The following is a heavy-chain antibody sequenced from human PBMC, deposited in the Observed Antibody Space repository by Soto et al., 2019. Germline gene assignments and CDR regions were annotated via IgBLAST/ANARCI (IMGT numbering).Heavy chain of an antibody. V-gene: IGHV3-33*01. CDR3: ARAAAAGLIDY. CDR2: IWYDGSNK. Sequence: PGGSLRLSCAASGFTFSSYGMHWVRQAPGKGLEWVAVIWYDGSNKYYADSVKGRFTISRDNSKNTLYLQMNSLRAEDTAVYYCARAAAAGLIDYWGQGTLVTVSS. J-gene: IGHJ4*02. CDR1: GFTFSSYG. D-gene: IGHD6-13*01.